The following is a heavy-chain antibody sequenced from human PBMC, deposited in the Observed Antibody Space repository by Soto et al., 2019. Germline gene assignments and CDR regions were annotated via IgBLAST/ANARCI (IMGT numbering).Heavy chain of an antibody. Sequence: QVQLVESGGGVVQPGRSLRLSCAASGFTFSSYAMHWVRQAPGKGLEWVAVISYDGSNKYYADSVKGRFTISRDNSKNXLYLQMNSLRAEDTAVYYCARDLESYGAESYYFDYWGQGTLVTVSS. CDR1: GFTFSSYA. CDR3: ARDLESYGAESYYFDY. CDR2: ISYDGSNK. D-gene: IGHD4-17*01. V-gene: IGHV3-30-3*01. J-gene: IGHJ4*02.